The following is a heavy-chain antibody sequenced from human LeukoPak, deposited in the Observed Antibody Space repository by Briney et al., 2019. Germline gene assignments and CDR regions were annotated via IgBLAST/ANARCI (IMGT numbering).Heavy chain of an antibody. J-gene: IGHJ4*02. CDR2: IYYSGST. CDR1: GGSISSYY. Sequence: SETLSLTCTVSGGSISSYYWSWIRQPPGKGLEWIGYIYYSGSTSYNPSLKSRVTISVDTSKNQFSLKLSSVTAADTAVYYCARGDTYYDILTGYPVDYFDYWGQGTLVTVSS. CDR3: ARGDTYYDILTGYPVDYFDY. D-gene: IGHD3-9*01. V-gene: IGHV4-59*01.